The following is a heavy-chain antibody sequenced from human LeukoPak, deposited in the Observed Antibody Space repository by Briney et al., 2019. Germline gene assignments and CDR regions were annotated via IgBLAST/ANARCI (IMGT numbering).Heavy chain of an antibody. Sequence: GGSLRLSCAASGFTLSSYAMSWVRQGPGKGLEWVSAISVSGNTYHADSGKGGFTISRDSSKNTLYLQMNSLRAGDAAVYYCAKAPVTTYSGAYCYPFDYWSQGTLVTVSS. J-gene: IGHJ4*02. CDR3: AKAPVTTYSGAYCYPFDY. D-gene: IGHD2-21*01. V-gene: IGHV3-23*01. CDR1: GFTLSSYA. CDR2: ISVSGNT.